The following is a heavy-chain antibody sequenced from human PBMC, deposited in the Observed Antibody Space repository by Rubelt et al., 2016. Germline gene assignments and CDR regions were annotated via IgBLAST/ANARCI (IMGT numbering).Heavy chain of an antibody. CDR2: VFHSGGT. J-gene: IGHJ4*02. V-gene: IGHV4-31*03. CDR3: ARTAANWSGQYDFSF. D-gene: IGHD3-3*01. Sequence: QVQLQESGPGLVKPSQTLSLTCTVSGGSITSGNYYWNWIRRHPGKGLEWIGYVFHSGGTYYTPSLQSRVNISIDTSKNQFSQQLAVVTAADTAVYDCARTAANWSGQYDFSFWGQGTLVTVSS. CDR1: GGSITSGNYY.